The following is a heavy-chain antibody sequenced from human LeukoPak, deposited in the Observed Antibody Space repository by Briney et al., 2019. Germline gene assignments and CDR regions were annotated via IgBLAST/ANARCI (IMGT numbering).Heavy chain of an antibody. J-gene: IGHJ4*02. CDR2: IYYSGST. CDR3: ARVDVDTAMVRVFDY. CDR1: GGSISSYY. Sequence: PSETPSLTCTVSGGSISSYYWSWIRQPPGKGLEWIGYIYYSGSTNYNPSLKSRVTISVDTSKNQFSLKLSSVTAADTAVYYCARVDVDTAMVRVFDYWGQGTLVTVSS. D-gene: IGHD5-18*01. V-gene: IGHV4-59*01.